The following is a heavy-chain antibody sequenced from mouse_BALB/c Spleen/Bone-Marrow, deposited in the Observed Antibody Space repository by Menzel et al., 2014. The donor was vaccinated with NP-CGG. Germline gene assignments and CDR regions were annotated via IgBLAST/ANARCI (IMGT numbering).Heavy chain of an antibody. CDR3: ARETAIVADFDY. CDR1: AYSITSDYG. Sequence: EVQVVESGPDLAKPSQSVSLTCTVTAYSITSDYGWHWIRQFPGNRLEWMAYIHYSGNTDYNPSLKSRISITRDTSKSQFFLQLNSVTTEDTATYYCARETAIVADFDYWGQGTTLTVSS. V-gene: IGHV3-1*02. D-gene: IGHD1-1*01. CDR2: IHYSGNT. J-gene: IGHJ2*01.